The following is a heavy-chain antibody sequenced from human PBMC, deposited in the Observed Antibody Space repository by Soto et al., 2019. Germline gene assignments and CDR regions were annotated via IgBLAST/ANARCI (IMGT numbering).Heavy chain of an antibody. CDR3: ARWPLPGVVVPAAQYGMDV. CDR1: GGTFSSYA. V-gene: IGHV1-69*01. D-gene: IGHD2-2*01. Sequence: QVQLVQSGAEVKKPGSSVKVSCKASGGTFSSYAISWVRQAPGQGLEWMGGIIPIFGTANYAQKFQGRVTITADESTSTAYMELSSLRSEDTAVYYCARWPLPGVVVPAAQYGMDVWGQGTTVTVSS. CDR2: IIPIFGTA. J-gene: IGHJ6*02.